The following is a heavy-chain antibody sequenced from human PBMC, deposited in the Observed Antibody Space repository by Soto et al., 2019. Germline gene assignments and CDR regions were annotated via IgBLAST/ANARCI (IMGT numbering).Heavy chain of an antibody. J-gene: IGHJ4*02. Sequence: QVQLVQSGAEVKKPGASVKVSCKASGYTFTSYDINWVRQATGQGLEWMGWMNPNSGNTGYAQKFQGRVTMTRNTSISTDDMELSSLISEDTAVYYCARGTTYYYDSSGFVDYWGQGTLVTVSS. CDR3: ARGTTYYYDSSGFVDY. V-gene: IGHV1-8*01. CDR1: GYTFTSYD. D-gene: IGHD3-22*01. CDR2: MNPNSGNT.